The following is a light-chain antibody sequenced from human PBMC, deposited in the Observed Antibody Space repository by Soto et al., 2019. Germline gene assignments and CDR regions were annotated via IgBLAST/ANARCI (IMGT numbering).Light chain of an antibody. Sequence: QSALTQPASVSGSPGQSITISCTGTSSDVGAYDYVSWYQQHPDKAPKLIIYDVNNRPSGISNRFSGSKSGNTASLTVSGLQAEDEADYYCSSYTTTTTVVFGGGTKLTVL. V-gene: IGLV2-14*03. CDR1: SSDVGAYDY. CDR2: DVN. CDR3: SSYTTTTTVV. J-gene: IGLJ2*01.